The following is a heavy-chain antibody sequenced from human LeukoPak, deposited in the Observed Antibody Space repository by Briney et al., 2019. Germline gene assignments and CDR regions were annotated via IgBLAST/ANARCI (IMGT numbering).Heavy chain of an antibody. D-gene: IGHD3-22*01. V-gene: IGHV3-30*03. J-gene: IGHJ4*02. CDR2: ISYDGSNK. CDR3: ARVPGRVVVPTNY. Sequence: GGSLRLSCAASGFTFSTYGMHWVRQAPGKGLEWVAVISYDGSNKYYADSVKGRFTISRDNSKNTLYLQMNSLRAEDTAVYYCARVPGRVVVPTNYWGQGTLVTVSS. CDR1: GFTFSTYG.